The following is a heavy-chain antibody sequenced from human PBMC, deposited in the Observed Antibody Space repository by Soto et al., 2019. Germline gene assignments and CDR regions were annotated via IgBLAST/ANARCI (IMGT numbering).Heavy chain of an antibody. D-gene: IGHD3-10*01. Sequence: EVQLVESGGGLVQPGGSLRLSCAASGFTFSSYWMHWVRRAPGKGLVWVSRINSDGSSTRYADSVKGRFTISRDNAKNTLYLQMNSLSAEDTAVYYCASDLNGSGSYGMDVWGQGTTVTVSS. CDR3: ASDLNGSGSYGMDV. CDR1: GFTFSSYW. CDR2: INSDGSST. J-gene: IGHJ6*02. V-gene: IGHV3-74*01.